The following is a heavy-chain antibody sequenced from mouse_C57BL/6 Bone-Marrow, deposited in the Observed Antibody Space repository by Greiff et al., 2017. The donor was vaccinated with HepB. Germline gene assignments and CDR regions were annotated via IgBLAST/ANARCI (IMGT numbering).Heavy chain of an antibody. CDR3: ARLRSAWFAY. D-gene: IGHD3-2*02. Sequence: VQLKESGAELARPGASVKLSCKASGYTFTSYGISWVKQRTGQGLEWIGEIYPRSGNTYYNEKFKGKATLTADKSSSTAYMELRSLTSEDSAVYFCARLRSAWFAYWGQGTLVTVSA. CDR2: IYPRSGNT. CDR1: GYTFTSYG. V-gene: IGHV1-81*01. J-gene: IGHJ3*01.